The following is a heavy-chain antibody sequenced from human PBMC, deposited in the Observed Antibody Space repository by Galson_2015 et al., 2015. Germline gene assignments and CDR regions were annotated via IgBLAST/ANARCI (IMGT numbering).Heavy chain of an antibody. CDR1: GCTFTGYY. Sequence: SVKVSCKASGCTFTGYYMHWVRQAPGQGLEWMGRINPNSGGTNYAQKFQGRVTMTRDTSISTAYMELSRLRSDDTAVYYCARDEMGLRWGSLGYWGQGTLVTVSS. J-gene: IGHJ4*02. V-gene: IGHV1-2*06. D-gene: IGHD4-23*01. CDR2: INPNSGGT. CDR3: ARDEMGLRWGSLGY.